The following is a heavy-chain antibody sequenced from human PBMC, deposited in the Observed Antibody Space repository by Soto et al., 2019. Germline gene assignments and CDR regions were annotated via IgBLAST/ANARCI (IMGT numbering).Heavy chain of an antibody. CDR1: GFTFSSYW. V-gene: IGHV3-7*05. J-gene: IGHJ6*02. CDR3: ARERGTLRLSSPVYYYGMDV. Sequence: EVQLVESGGGLVQPGGSLRLSCAASGFTFSSYWMSWVRQAPGKGLEWVANIKQDGNEKYYVDPVKGRFTISRDNAKDSLYLQMNSLRAEDTAVYYCARERGTLRLSSPVYYYGMDVWGQGTTVTVSS. CDR2: IKQDGNEK. D-gene: IGHD2-15*01.